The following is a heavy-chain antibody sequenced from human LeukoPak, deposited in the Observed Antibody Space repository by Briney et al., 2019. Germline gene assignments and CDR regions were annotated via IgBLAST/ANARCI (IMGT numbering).Heavy chain of an antibody. Sequence: QPGGSLRLACAGSGFPSSSYAMSWIRQAPGKGLEWVSGISGSGSSPYYADSVKGRFTISRDNSKNTLYLQMSSLRAEDTAVYFCARGDDYGGPWYYFDHWGQGTLVTVSS. CDR1: GFPSSSYA. V-gene: IGHV3-23*01. J-gene: IGHJ4*02. D-gene: IGHD4-23*01. CDR2: ISGSGSSP. CDR3: ARGDDYGGPWYYFDH.